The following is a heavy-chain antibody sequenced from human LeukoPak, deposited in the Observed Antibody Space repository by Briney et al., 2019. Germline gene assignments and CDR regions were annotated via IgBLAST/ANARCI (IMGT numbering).Heavy chain of an antibody. CDR1: GFTFSSYA. V-gene: IGHV3-74*01. Sequence: GGSLRLSCAASGFTFSSYAMSWVRHAPGKGLVWVSRIDSDESSTTYADSVKGRFTISRDNAKNTLYLQMNSLRAEDTAVYYCARVYSGDNYYGMDVWGQGTTVTVSS. D-gene: IGHD4-11*01. CDR3: ARVYSGDNYYGMDV. J-gene: IGHJ6*02. CDR2: IDSDESST.